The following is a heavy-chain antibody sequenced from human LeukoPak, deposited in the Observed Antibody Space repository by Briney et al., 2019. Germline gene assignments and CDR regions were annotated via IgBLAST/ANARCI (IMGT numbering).Heavy chain of an antibody. D-gene: IGHD3-10*01. CDR1: GFTFSSYA. J-gene: IGHJ4*02. Sequence: GGSLRLSCAASGFTFSSYAMSWVRQAPGKGLEWVSAISGSGGSTYYADSVKGRFTISRDNSKNTLHLQMNSLRAEDTAVYYCAKGVDSGSYFDYWGQGTLVTVSS. CDR3: AKGVDSGSYFDY. V-gene: IGHV3-23*01. CDR2: ISGSGGST.